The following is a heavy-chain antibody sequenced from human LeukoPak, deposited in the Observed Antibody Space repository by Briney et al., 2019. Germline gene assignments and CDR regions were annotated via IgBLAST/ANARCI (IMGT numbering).Heavy chain of an antibody. D-gene: IGHD4-17*01. CDR3: TAEVTVTTYFVGDY. CDR2: ISYDGSNR. V-gene: IGHV3-30-3*01. Sequence: GRSLRLSCAASGFTFSSYAMHWVRQAPGKGLEWVAVISYDGSNRYYADSAKGRFTISRDNSKHTLYLQMNSLRAEDTAVYYCTAEVTVTTYFVGDYWGQGALVTVSS. J-gene: IGHJ4*02. CDR1: GFTFSSYA.